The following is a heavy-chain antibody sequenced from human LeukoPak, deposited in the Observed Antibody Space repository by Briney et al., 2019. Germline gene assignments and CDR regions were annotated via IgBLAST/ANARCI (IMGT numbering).Heavy chain of an antibody. Sequence: SETLSLTCSVSGDSISNNNWSWAWIRQLPGKGLEWIGTMPFDEKVSDNEIPSYNPSLKGRATISAEKSKNQLSLKVKSVTAADTASYYCAALTLTRVAGRGWFDAWGQGTLVIVSS. CDR2: MPFDEKVSDNEIP. V-gene: IGHV4-39*01. D-gene: IGHD4-11*01. J-gene: IGHJ5*02. CDR1: GDSISNNNWS. CDR3: AALTLTRVAGRGWFDA.